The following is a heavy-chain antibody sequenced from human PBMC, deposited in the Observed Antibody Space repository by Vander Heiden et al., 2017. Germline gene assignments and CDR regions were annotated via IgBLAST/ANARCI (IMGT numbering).Heavy chain of an antibody. CDR3: ALKARHEWLRGTVSFCNF. J-gene: IGHJ4*02. D-gene: IGHD5-12*01. CDR1: SISAASFY. CDR2: VYFSGST. Sequence: SISAASFYWGWIRQPPGKGLEWIGGVYFSGSTYYHPSLRSRATLSVDASKTHLSLKLNSVTAADTAVYCCALKARHEWLRGTVSFCNFWGPGTLVAVSS. V-gene: IGHV4-39*02.